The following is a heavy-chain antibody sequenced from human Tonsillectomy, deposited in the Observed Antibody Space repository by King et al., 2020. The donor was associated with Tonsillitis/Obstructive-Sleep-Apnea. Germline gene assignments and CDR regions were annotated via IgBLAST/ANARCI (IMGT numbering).Heavy chain of an antibody. J-gene: IGHJ6*03. V-gene: IGHV2-70*04. CDR3: ARMGLETVGFYLAF. CDR1: GFSLSTGGMC. D-gene: IGHD1-1*01. CDR2: IDWDDDK. Sequence: ITLKESGPALVRPTQTLTLTCTFSGFSLSTGGMCVSWIRQPPGKALEWLARIDWDDDKFYSTSLKTRLTISKDTSKNQVVLTVTNMDPVDTATYYCARMGLETVGFYLAFWGKGTPVTVSS.